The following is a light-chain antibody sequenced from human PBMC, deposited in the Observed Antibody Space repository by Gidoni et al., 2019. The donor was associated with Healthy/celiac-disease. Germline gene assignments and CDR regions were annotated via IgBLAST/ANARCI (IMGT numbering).Light chain of an antibody. CDR3: SSYTSSSTLV. V-gene: IGLV2-14*01. Sequence: QSALTQPASVSGSPGQSITISCTGTRRYVGGYNYVSWYQQHPGKAPQLMIYEVSNQHSVVSYRFSGSKSGNTASLTISGLHAEDDADYYCSSYTSSSTLVFGGGTKLTVL. CDR2: EVS. J-gene: IGLJ2*01. CDR1: RRYVGGYNY.